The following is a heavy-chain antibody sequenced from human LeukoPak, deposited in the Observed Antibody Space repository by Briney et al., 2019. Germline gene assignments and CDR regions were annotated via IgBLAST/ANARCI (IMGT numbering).Heavy chain of an antibody. CDR2: IHHSGST. J-gene: IGHJ4*02. CDR3: ARAGTPPRLLLDY. D-gene: IGHD3-10*01. Sequence: SETLSLTCTVSGDSIRSYYWSWFRQPPGKGLEWIAYIHHSGSTNYNPSLKSRVTISVDTSKNQFSLKLSSVTAADTAVYYCARAGTPPRLLLDYWGQGTLVTVSS. V-gene: IGHV4-59*12. CDR1: GDSIRSYY.